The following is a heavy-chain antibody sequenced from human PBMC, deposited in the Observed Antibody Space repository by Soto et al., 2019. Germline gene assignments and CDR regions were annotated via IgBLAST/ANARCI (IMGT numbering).Heavy chain of an antibody. Sequence: QVQLQESGPGLVKPSGTLSLTCTVSGGSISNTNWWSWVRQPPGKGLEWIGEIYHTGTTNYNPSLRSRVTISVDKSKNQFSLKLNSVTAADTAVYHCARGDSSSAWYDGPFDIWGQGTMVTVSS. V-gene: IGHV4-4*02. CDR2: IYHTGTT. CDR1: GGSISNTNW. CDR3: ARGDSSSAWYDGPFDI. D-gene: IGHD6-19*01. J-gene: IGHJ3*02.